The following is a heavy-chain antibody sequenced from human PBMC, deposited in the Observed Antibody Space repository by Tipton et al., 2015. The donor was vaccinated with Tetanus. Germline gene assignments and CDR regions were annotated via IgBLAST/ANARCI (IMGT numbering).Heavy chain of an antibody. CDR3: GRPGGVGYYSPEDDAFDI. CDR2: IYPGDSDT. Sequence: VQLVQSGAEVKKPGESLKISCKGSGYSFTSYWIGWVRQMPGIGLEWMEIIYPGDSDTRYSPSVQGQVTISADKSISTAYLQWSSLKASDTAMYYCGRPGGVGYYSPEDDAFDIWGQGTMVTVSS. CDR1: GYSFTSYW. V-gene: IGHV5-51*01. J-gene: IGHJ3*02. D-gene: IGHD3-22*01.